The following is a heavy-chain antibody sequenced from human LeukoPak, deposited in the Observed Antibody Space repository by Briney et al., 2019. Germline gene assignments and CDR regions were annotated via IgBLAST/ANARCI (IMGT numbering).Heavy chain of an antibody. CDR1: GFTFSSYA. V-gene: IGHV3-23*01. D-gene: IGHD2-2*01. CDR2: ISGSGGST. CDR3: ANGSRMSTSCPNDY. J-gene: IGHJ4*02. Sequence: GGSLRLSCAASGFTFSSYAMSWVRQAPGKVLEWVSAISGSGGSTYYADSVKGRFTISRDNSKSTLYLQMNSLRAEDTAVYYCANGSRMSTSCPNDYWGQGTLVTVSS.